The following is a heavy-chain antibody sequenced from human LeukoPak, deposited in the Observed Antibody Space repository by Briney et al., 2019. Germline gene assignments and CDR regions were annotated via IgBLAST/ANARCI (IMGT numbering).Heavy chain of an antibody. CDR1: GFTFSSYG. D-gene: IGHD3-22*01. J-gene: IGHJ4*02. CDR2: ISYDGSNK. Sequence: GGSLRLSCVASGFTFSSYGMHWVRHAPGKGLEWVAVISYDGSNKYYADSVKGRFTISRDNSKNTLYLQMNSLRAEDTAVYYCARESYYYDSSGYQRSLPGDYWGQGTLVTVSS. CDR3: ARESYYYDSSGYQRSLPGDY. V-gene: IGHV3-30*03.